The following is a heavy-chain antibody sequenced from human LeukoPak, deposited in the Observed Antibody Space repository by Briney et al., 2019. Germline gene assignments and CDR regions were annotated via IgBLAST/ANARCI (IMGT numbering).Heavy chain of an antibody. V-gene: IGHV3-48*01. Sequence: GGSLRLSCAASGFSFSTYSMNWVRQAAGKGLEWVSYISIGSSTIYYANSVRGRFTISRDNAKNSLYLQMNSLRAEDTAVYYCTRDQEGSDYWGQGTLVTVSS. J-gene: IGHJ4*02. CDR2: ISIGSSTI. CDR1: GFSFSTYS. CDR3: TRDQEGSDY.